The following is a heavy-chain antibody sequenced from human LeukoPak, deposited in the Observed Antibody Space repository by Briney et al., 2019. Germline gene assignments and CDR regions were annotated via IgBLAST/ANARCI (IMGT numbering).Heavy chain of an antibody. CDR1: GGSISSSSYY. CDR3: AGAPAGSLDWLSPFDY. V-gene: IGHV4-39*07. J-gene: IGHJ4*02. CDR2: IYYSGST. D-gene: IGHD2-2*01. Sequence: SETLSLTCTVSGGSISSSSYYWGWIRQPPGKGLEWIGSIYYSGSTYYNPSLNSRVTISVDTSRNQLSLKLSSVTAADTAVYYCAGAPAGSLDWLSPFDYWGQGTLVTVSS.